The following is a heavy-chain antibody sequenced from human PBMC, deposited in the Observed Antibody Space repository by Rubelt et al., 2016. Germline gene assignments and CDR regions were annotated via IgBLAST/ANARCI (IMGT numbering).Heavy chain of an antibody. CDR1: GYTFTRYA. D-gene: IGHD5-18*01. CDR2: LNAGNVTT. CDR3: ARSKDTAMVTDADWYFDL. J-gene: IGHJ2*01. V-gene: IGHV1-3*01. Sequence: QVQLVQSGAEVKKPVASVMVSCKASGYTFTRYAMHWVRQAPGQRLEWMGWLNAGNVTTKYSQKVMGRGDITRDASVGTADMAVSSRRAEDTAVYDCARSKDTAMVTDADWYFDLWGRGTLVTVSS.